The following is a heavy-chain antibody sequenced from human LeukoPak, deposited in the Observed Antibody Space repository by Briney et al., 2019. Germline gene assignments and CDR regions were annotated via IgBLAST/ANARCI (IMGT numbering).Heavy chain of an antibody. CDR3: ARDGPWKSDC. J-gene: IGHJ4*02. Sequence: SETLSLTCTVSGGSVSSDYYWGWIRQPPGKGLEWIGSICSGGNTCYNPALKSRVTISADSSRSHFFLQLTSATAADTAVYFCARDGPWKSDCWGQGTLVTVSS. CDR2: ICSGGNT. D-gene: IGHD1-1*01. CDR1: GGSVSSDYY. V-gene: IGHV4-39*02.